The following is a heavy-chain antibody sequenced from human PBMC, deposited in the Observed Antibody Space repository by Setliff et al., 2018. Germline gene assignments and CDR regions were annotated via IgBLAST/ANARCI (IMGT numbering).Heavy chain of an antibody. Sequence: PGGSLRLSCAASGFIPSNHAMRWVRQAPGKGLEYVSAISSNGGSTYYADSVKGRFTISRDNSKNTLYLQMGSLRAEDMAVYYCARGRWLQFDAFDIWGQGTMVTVSS. CDR3: ARGRWLQFDAFDI. D-gene: IGHD5-12*01. CDR1: GFIPSNHA. J-gene: IGHJ3*02. V-gene: IGHV3-64*02. CDR2: ISSNGGST.